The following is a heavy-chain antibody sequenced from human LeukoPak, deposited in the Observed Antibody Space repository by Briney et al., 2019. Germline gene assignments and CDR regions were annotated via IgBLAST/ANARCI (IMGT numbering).Heavy chain of an antibody. CDR1: GFTFSSYW. D-gene: IGHD6-13*01. V-gene: IGHV3-7*01. J-gene: IGHJ4*02. CDR2: IKQDGSEK. CDR3: ARDPIAAAGTMDY. Sequence: GGSLRLSCAASGFTFSSYWMSWVRQAPGKGLEWVANIKQDGSEKYYVDSAKGRFTISRDNAKNSLYLQMNSLRAEDTAVYYCARDPIAAAGTMDYWGQGTLGTVSS.